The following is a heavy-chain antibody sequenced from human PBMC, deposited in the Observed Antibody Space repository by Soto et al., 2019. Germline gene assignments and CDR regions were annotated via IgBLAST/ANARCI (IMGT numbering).Heavy chain of an antibody. CDR1: GFTFSKYA. CDR3: ARDSYAPHV. V-gene: IGHV3-30-3*01. CDR2: ISNDGSNP. Sequence: GGSLRLSCAASGFTFSKYAMHWVRQARGTGLEWVAVISNDGSNPYYADSVKGRFTISRDNSKNTLYLQMNSLREEDTAVYYCARDSYAPHVWGQGTAVTVSS. D-gene: IGHD4-17*01. J-gene: IGHJ6*02.